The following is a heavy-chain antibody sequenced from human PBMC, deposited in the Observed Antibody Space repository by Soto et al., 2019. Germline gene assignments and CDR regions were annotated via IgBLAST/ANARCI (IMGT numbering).Heavy chain of an antibody. CDR3: VRVPPWLGRGWFDP. CDR2: IKQDGSEQ. D-gene: IGHD6-19*01. CDR1: GFTFTTYW. Sequence: EVQLVESGGDLVQPGGSLRLSCAASGFTFTTYWMNWVRQAPGKGLEWVANIKQDGSEQYYVDSVKGRFTISRDNAKNSLYLQMNSLRVDDTAVYYCVRVPPWLGRGWFDPWGQGTLVTVSS. J-gene: IGHJ5*02. V-gene: IGHV3-7*04.